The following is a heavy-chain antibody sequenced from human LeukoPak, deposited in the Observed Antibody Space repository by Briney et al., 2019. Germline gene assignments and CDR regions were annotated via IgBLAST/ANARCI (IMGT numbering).Heavy chain of an antibody. CDR1: GFTFSSYS. CDR2: ISSISSYI. J-gene: IGHJ6*02. V-gene: IGHV3-21*04. Sequence: GGSLRLSCAASGFTFSSYSMNWVRQAPGKGLEWVSSISSISSYIYYADSVKGRFTVSRDNAKNSLYLQMNSLRAEDTAVYYCARGEDPQGYYYYYGMDVWGQGTTVTVSS. CDR3: ARGEDPQGYYYYYGMDV.